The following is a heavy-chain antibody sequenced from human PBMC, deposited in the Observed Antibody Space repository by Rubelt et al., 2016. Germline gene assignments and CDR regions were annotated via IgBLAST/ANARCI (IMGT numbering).Heavy chain of an antibody. J-gene: IGHJ6*02. Sequence: WMSWVRQAPGKGLEWVANIKQDGSEKYYVDSVKGRFTISRDNAKHSLYLQMNSLRAEDTAVYYCAKGHGMDVRGQGTTVTVSS. CDR1: W. CDR2: IKQDGSEK. CDR3: AKGHGMDV. V-gene: IGHV3-7*01.